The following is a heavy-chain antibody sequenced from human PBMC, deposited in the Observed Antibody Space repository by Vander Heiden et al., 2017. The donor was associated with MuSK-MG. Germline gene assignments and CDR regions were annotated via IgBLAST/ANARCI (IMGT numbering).Heavy chain of an antibody. Sequence: EVQLLESGGGLVQPGGSLRLSCAASGFPFSSYAMSWVRQAPGKGLEWVSAISGSGGSTYYADSVKGRFTISRDNSKNTLYLQMNSLRAEDTAVYYCAKDRSGGWRYDFWSGEHWFDPWGQGTLVTVSS. V-gene: IGHV3-23*01. J-gene: IGHJ5*02. D-gene: IGHD3-3*01. CDR2: ISGSGGST. CDR1: GFPFSSYA. CDR3: AKDRSGGWRYDFWSGEHWFDP.